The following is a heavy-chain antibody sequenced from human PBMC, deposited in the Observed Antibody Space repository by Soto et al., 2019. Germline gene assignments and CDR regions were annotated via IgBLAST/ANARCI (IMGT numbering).Heavy chain of an antibody. Sequence: QVQLVESGGGVVQPGRSLRLSCAASGFTFSSYGMQWFRQAPGKGLGWVSLTSYDGSDKYYADSVKGRFTISRDNSKNTLYLQMNSLRAEDTAVYFCAGGHYFGDYWGQGTQVTVSS. CDR3: AGGHYFGDY. CDR2: TSYDGSDK. J-gene: IGHJ4*02. CDR1: GFTFSSYG. D-gene: IGHD1-26*01. V-gene: IGHV3-30*03.